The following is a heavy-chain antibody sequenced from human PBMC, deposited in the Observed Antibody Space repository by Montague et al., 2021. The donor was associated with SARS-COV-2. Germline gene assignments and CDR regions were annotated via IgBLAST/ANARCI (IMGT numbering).Heavy chain of an antibody. CDR2: IVPVVDNT. J-gene: IGHJ4*02. V-gene: IGHV1-69*04. D-gene: IGHD1-14*01. CDR3: ARLVALGPDNF. CDR1: GGTFNSYA. Sequence: SVKVSCKASGGTFNSYAISWVRQAPGQGLEWLGRIVPVVDNTYYXQKFQDRVTITADKSTGAVYMELSNLRSEDTAVYYCARLVALGPDNFWGQGTLVTVSS.